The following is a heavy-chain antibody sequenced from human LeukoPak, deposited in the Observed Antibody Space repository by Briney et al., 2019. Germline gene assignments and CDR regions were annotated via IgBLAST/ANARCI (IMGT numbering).Heavy chain of an antibody. CDR2: IKSKTDGGTT. J-gene: IGHJ4*02. CDR3: TTEYTYYDFWSGYYKFGY. CDR1: GFTFSNAW. Sequence: GGSLRLSCAASGFTFSNAWMSWVRQAPGKGLEWVGRIKSKTDGGTTDYAAPVKGRFTISRDDSKNTLYLQMNSLKTEDTAVYYCTTEYTYYDFWSGYYKFGYWGQGTLVTVSS. D-gene: IGHD3-3*01. V-gene: IGHV3-15*01.